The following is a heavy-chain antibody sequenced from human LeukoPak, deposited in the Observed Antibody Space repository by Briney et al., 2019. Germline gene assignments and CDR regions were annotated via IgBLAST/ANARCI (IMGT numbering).Heavy chain of an antibody. CDR1: GFTFSSYG. V-gene: IGHV3-33*01. CDR3: ARDPRDYYDSSGSDAFDI. CDR2: IGCDGSNK. J-gene: IGHJ3*02. D-gene: IGHD3-22*01. Sequence: PGRSLRLSCAASGFTFSSYGMHWVRQAPGKGLEWVAVIGCDGSNKYYADSVKGRFTISRDNSKNTLYLQMNSLRAEDTAVYYCARDPRDYYDSSGSDAFDIWGQGTMVTVSS.